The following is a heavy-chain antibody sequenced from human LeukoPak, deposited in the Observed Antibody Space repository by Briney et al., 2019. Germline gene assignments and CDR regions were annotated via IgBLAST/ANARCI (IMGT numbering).Heavy chain of an antibody. V-gene: IGHV3-30-3*01. CDR1: GFTFSSYA. CDR3: ARQETSIYNGAFDI. CDR2: ISYDGSNK. D-gene: IGHD1-1*01. J-gene: IGHJ3*02. Sequence: PGGSLRLSCAASGFTFSSYAMHWVRQAPGKGLEWVAVISYDGSNKYYADSVKGRFTISRDNSKNTLYLQMNSLRADDTAVYYCARQETSIYNGAFDIWGQGTMVTVSS.